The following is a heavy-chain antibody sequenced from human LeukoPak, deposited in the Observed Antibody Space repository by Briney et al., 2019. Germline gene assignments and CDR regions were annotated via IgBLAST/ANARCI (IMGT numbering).Heavy chain of an antibody. CDR2: ISSSSSYT. V-gene: IGHV3-11*05. J-gene: IGHJ4*02. CDR3: ARDSYDFDY. D-gene: IGHD2-2*01. Sequence: LSLTCTVSGGSISSYYWSWIRQPPGKGLEWVSYISSSSSYTNYADSVKGRFTISRDNAKNSLYLQMNSLRAEDTAVYYCARDSYDFDYWGQGTLVTVSS. CDR1: GGSISSYY.